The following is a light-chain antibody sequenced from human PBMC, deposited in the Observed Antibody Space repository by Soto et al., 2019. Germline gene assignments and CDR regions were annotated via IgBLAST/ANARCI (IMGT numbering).Light chain of an antibody. V-gene: IGKV1-13*02. CDR2: DAS. CDR3: QQFNSYL. Sequence: AIPLTQSPSSLSASVGDRVTITCRASQGISSALAWYQQKPGKAPKLLIYDASSLESGVSSRFSGSGSGTDFTLTISSLQPEDFATYYCQQFNSYLFGPGTKVDIK. CDR1: QGISSA. J-gene: IGKJ3*01.